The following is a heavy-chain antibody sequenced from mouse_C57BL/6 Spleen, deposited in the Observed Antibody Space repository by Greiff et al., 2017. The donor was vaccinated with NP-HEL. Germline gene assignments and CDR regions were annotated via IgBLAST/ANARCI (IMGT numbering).Heavy chain of an antibody. CDR1: GFSLTSYG. J-gene: IGHJ1*03. CDR2: ICSGGST. CDR3: ALYYGSSLSYWYFDV. Sequence: QVQLQQSGPGLVQPSQSLSISCTVSGFSLTSYGVHWVRQSPGKGLEWLGVICSGGSTDYNAAFISRLSISKDNYKSQAFFKMNSLQADDTAIYYCALYYGSSLSYWYFDVWGTGTTVTVSS. V-gene: IGHV2-2*01. D-gene: IGHD1-1*01.